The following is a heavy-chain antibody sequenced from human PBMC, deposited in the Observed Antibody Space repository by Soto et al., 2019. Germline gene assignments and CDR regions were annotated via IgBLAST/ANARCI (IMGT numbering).Heavy chain of an antibody. CDR3: AHVCVAPDP. CDR1: GFSLSTSGLG. Sequence: QITLKESGPTLVKPTQTLTLTFTFSGFSLSTSGLGVDWIRQPPGQALEWLARINWDDDKRYSPSLKSRLTITKDTSKNQVVLTMTNMDPVDTATYYCAHVCVAPDPWGQGTLVTVSS. J-gene: IGHJ5*02. CDR2: INWDDDK. V-gene: IGHV2-5*02.